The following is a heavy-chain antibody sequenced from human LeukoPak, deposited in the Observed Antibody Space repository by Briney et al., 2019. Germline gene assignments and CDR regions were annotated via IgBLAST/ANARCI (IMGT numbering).Heavy chain of an antibody. D-gene: IGHD2-21*02. CDR3: ARGYCSGDCFTLFDY. J-gene: IGHJ4*02. CDR2: INPNSGGT. CDR1: GYTFTGYY. V-gene: IGHV1-2*02. Sequence: ASVKVSCKASGYTFTGYYLHWVRQAPGQGLEWMGWINPNSGGTNYAQKFQGRVTMTRDTSISTAYMELSSLRSDDTAVCYCARGYCSGDCFTLFDYWGQGTLVTVSS.